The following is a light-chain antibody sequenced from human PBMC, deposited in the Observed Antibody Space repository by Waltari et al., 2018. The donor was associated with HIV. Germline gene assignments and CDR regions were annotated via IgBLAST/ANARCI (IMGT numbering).Light chain of an antibody. V-gene: IGLV3-19*01. J-gene: IGLJ2*01. Sequence: SSELTQDPAVSVALGQTVKIACLGDSLRKYYASWYRLRPGQAPQLLVYGKNSRPSGIPARFSASSSGNGAFLTITGARAEDEADYYCACWDRSGDYILFGGGTSLTGL. CDR2: GKN. CDR1: SLRKYY. CDR3: ACWDRSGDYIL.